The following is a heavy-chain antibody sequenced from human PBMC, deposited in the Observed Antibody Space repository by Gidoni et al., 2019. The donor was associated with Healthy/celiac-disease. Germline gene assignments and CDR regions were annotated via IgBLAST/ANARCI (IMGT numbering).Heavy chain of an antibody. CDR3: ARGPRASIAARLDY. CDR2: INHSVST. Sequence: QVQLQKWGAGLLKPSENLALTCAVDGASFSGYYWSWIRQPPGKGLEWLGEINHSVSTNYNPSLKSRVTISVDTSKNQFSLKLSSVTAADTAVYYCARGPRASIAARLDYWGQGTLVTVSS. V-gene: IGHV4-34*01. CDR1: GASFSGYY. D-gene: IGHD6-6*01. J-gene: IGHJ4*02.